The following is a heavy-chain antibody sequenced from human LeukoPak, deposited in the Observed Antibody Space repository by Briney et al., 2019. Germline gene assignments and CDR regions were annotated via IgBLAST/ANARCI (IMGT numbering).Heavy chain of an antibody. CDR1: GGSISSSNW. J-gene: IGHJ3*02. CDR2: IYHSGST. CDR3: ARVGVWYNWNYGNSRLALDAFDI. V-gene: IGHV4-4*02. Sequence: PSETLSLTCAVSGGSISSSNWWSWVRQPPGKGLEWIGEIYHSGSTNYNPSLKSRVTISVDTSKNQFSLKLSSVTAADTAVYYCARVGVWYNWNYGNSRLALDAFDIWGQGTMVTVSS. D-gene: IGHD1-7*01.